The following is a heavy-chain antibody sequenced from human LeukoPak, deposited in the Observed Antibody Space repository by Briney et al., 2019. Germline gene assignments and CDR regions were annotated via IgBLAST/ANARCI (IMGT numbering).Heavy chain of an antibody. CDR2: IYSGGDT. V-gene: IGHV3-66*01. CDR3: AGVKHYCASGRCWAVQFGP. D-gene: IGHD4/OR15-4a*01. CDR1: GFTVSTYY. J-gene: IGHJ5*02. Sequence: GGSLRLSCVASGFTVSTYYMRWVRQAPGQGPEWMSIIYSGGDTYYADSVMGSFTISTDNTKNSPSLQMKAVRAADNTAYYCAGVKHYCASGRCWAVQFGPWGQGTLVSVSS.